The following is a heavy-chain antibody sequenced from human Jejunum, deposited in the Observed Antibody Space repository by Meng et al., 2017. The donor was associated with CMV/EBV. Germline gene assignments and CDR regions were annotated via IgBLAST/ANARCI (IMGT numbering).Heavy chain of an antibody. J-gene: IGHJ5*02. D-gene: IGHD3-3*01. V-gene: IGHV5-51*01. CDR1: PNYW. CDR3: ARGAGRITVFGVVMSWFDP. Sequence: PNYWIGWVRQMAGNGPGWMGIIYPADSDTRYSPAFQGQVTISADKSISTAFLQWSSLKASDTAMYYCARGAGRITVFGVVMSWFDPWGQGTLVTVSS. CDR2: IYPADSDT.